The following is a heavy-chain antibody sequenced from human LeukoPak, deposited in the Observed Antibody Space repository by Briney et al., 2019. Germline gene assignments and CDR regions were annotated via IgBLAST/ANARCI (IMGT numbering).Heavy chain of an antibody. V-gene: IGHV3-49*03. CDR3: TREGDSGSYSEVDY. D-gene: IGHD1-26*01. CDR2: IRSKAYGGTT. CDR1: GFTFGDYA. J-gene: IGHJ4*02. Sequence: GGSLRLSCTASGFTFGDYAMSWFRQAPGKGLEWVGFIRSKAYGGTTEYAASVKGRFTISRDDSKSIAYLQMNSLKTEDTAVYYCTREGDSGSYSEVDYWGQGTLVTVSS.